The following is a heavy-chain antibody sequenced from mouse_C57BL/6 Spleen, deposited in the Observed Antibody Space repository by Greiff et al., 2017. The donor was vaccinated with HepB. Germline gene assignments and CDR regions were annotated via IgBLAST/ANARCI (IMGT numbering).Heavy chain of an antibody. CDR2: ISSGGSYT. Sequence: EVKLVESGGDLVKPGGSLKLSCAASGFTFSSYGMSWVRQTPDKRLEWVATISSGGSYTYYPDSVKGRFTISRDNAKNTLYLQMSSLKSEDTAMYYCARHEPSRYFDYWGQGTTLTVSS. J-gene: IGHJ2*01. CDR3: ARHEPSRYFDY. CDR1: GFTFSSYG. V-gene: IGHV5-6*01.